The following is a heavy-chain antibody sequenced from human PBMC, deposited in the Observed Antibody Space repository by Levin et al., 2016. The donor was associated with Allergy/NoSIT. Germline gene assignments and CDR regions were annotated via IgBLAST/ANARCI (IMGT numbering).Heavy chain of an antibody. D-gene: IGHD2-15*01. V-gene: IGHV1-2*02. J-gene: IGHJ4*02. CDR2: INPNSGGT. Sequence: WVRQAPGQGLEWMGWINPNSGGTNYAQKFQGRVTMTRDTSISTAYMELSRLRSDDTAVYYCARDGSSLMGLMAYWGQGTLVTVSS. CDR3: ARDGSSLMGLMAY.